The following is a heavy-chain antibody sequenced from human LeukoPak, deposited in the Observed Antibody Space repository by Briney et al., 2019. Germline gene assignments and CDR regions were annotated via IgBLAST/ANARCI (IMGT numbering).Heavy chain of an antibody. Sequence: QPGGSLRLSCTASGFTFSDYAMTWVRQAPGKGLEWVSAISPDGSDTKYAGSVKGRSTISRDNSKKTLFLQMNSLRVEDTAVYYCTKDWPADYWGQGTLVTVSS. CDR3: TKDWPADY. J-gene: IGHJ4*02. CDR2: ISPDGSDT. CDR1: GFTFSDYA. V-gene: IGHV3-23*01.